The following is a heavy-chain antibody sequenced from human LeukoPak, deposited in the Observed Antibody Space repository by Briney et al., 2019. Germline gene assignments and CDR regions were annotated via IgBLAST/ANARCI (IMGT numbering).Heavy chain of an antibody. CDR1: GFTFSSYS. CDR2: IRSSSSDI. CDR3: ARDGTYSSGWYFDY. V-gene: IGHV3-21*01. D-gene: IGHD6-19*01. J-gene: IGHJ4*02. Sequence: GGSLRLSCAASGFTFSSYSVNWVRQAPGKGLEWVSYIRSSSSDIYYADSVKGRFTISRDNAKNSLYLQMNSLRAEDTAVYYCARDGTYSSGWYFDYWGQGTLVTVSS.